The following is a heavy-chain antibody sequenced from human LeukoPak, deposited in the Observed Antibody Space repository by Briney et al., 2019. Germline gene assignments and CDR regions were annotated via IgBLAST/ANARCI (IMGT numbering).Heavy chain of an antibody. CDR1: GGTFSSYA. V-gene: IGHV1-69*04. CDR2: IIPILGIA. Sequence: SVKVSCKASGGTFSSYAISWVRQAPGQGLEWMGRIIPILGIANYAQKFQGRVTITADKSTSTAYMELSSLRSEDTAVYYCARDDGSSWYEGYNWFDPWGQGTLVTVSS. D-gene: IGHD6-13*01. CDR3: ARDDGSSWYEGYNWFDP. J-gene: IGHJ5*02.